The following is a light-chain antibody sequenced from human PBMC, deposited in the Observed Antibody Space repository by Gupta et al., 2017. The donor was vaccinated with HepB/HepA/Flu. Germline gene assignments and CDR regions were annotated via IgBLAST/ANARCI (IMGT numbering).Light chain of an antibody. CDR2: QDT. V-gene: IGLV3-1*01. J-gene: IGLJ2*01. CDR1: KLGNKY. CDR3: QAWDSSTVV. Sequence: SYELTQPSSVSVSPGQTASITCSGDKLGNKYACWYQQKPGQSPVLVIYQDTKRPAGIPARFSGSNSANTATLTISGTQAMDEADYYCQAWDSSTVVFGGGTTLTVL.